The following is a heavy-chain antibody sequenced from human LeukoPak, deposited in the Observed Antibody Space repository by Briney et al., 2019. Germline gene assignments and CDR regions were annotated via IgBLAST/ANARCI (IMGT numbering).Heavy chain of an antibody. Sequence: GGSLRLSCAASGFTFSSYSMNWVRQAPGKGLEWVAVISYDGSNKYYADSVKGRFTISRDNSKNTLYLQMNSLRAEDTAVYYCARDRFGWFDPWGQGTLVTVSS. V-gene: IGHV3-30*03. CDR2: ISYDGSNK. CDR3: ARDRFGWFDP. J-gene: IGHJ5*02. CDR1: GFTFSSYS. D-gene: IGHD3-10*01.